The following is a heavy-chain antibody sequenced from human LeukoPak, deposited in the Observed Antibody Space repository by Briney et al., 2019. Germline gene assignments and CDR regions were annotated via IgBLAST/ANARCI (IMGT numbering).Heavy chain of an antibody. D-gene: IGHD6-13*01. CDR2: ISGSNGGT. J-gene: IGHJ4*02. CDR3: ARMVPKGIAAAGPRHLDY. CDR1: GFTFSSYA. Sequence: GGSLRLSCAASGFTFSSYAMTWVRQAPGKGLELVSAISGSNGGTYYADSVKGRFTIPRDNSKNTLYLQMNSLRSDDTAVYYCARMVPKGIAAAGPRHLDYWGQGTLVTVSS. V-gene: IGHV3-23*01.